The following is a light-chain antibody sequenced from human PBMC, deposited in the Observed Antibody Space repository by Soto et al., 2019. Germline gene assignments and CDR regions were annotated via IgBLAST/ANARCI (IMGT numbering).Light chain of an antibody. CDR1: QSVSSSF. CDR3: QQRSNWPPWT. CDR2: DAS. V-gene: IGKV3-11*01. Sequence: EIVLTQSPGTLSLSPGERATLSCRASQSVSSSFLAWYQQKPRRAPRLLIYDASNRATGSPARFSGSGSGTDFTLTISSLEPEDFAVYYCQQRSNWPPWTFGQGTKV. J-gene: IGKJ1*01.